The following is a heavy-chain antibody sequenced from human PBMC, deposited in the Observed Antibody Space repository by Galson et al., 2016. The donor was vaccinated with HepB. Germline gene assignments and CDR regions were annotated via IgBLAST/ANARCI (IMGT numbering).Heavy chain of an antibody. CDR3: AKGGAYDS. Sequence: SLRLSCAASGFTFSCSSMSWVRQAPGKGLEWVSAISGDDDSTYYTDSVKDRFTISKDNSKNTLYLQVSSLRAEDTAVYYCAKGGAYDSWGQGTLVTVSS. V-gene: IGHV3-23*01. CDR2: ISGDDDST. CDR1: GFTFSCSS. J-gene: IGHJ4*02.